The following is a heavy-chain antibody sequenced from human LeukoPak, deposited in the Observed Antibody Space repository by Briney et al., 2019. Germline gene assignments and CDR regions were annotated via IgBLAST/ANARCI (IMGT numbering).Heavy chain of an antibody. CDR1: GFTFSSYS. CDR3: ARDWGTSGYCSSTSCYTDY. V-gene: IGHV3-21*01. J-gene: IGHJ4*02. Sequence: GGSLRLSCAASGFTFSSYSMNWVRQAPGKGLEWVSSISSSSSYIYYADSVKGRFTISRDNAKNSLYLQMNSLRAEDTAVYYCARDWGTSGYCSSTSCYTDYWGQGTLVTVSS. CDR2: ISSSSSYI. D-gene: IGHD2-2*02.